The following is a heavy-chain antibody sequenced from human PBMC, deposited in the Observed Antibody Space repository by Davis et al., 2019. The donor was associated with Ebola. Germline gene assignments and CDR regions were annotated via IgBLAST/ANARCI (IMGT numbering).Heavy chain of an antibody. CDR2: INSDGNST. V-gene: IGHV3-74*01. J-gene: IGHJ5*02. D-gene: IGHD1-26*01. Sequence: GESLKISCAVSGFTFSSYWMHWVRQAPGKGLVWVSRINSDGNSTSYADSVKGRFTISRDNAKNTLYLQTNSLRVEDTAVYYCARSGTHYSFDWFDPWGQGTLVTVSP. CDR1: GFTFSSYW. CDR3: ARSGTHYSFDWFDP.